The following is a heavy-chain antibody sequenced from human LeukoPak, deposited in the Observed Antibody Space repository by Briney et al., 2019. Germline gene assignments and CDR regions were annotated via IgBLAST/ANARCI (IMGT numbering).Heavy chain of an antibody. V-gene: IGHV3-48*01. Sequence: GGSLRLSCAASGFTFISYSMNWVRQAPGKGLEWVSYISSSSSPIYYADSVKGRFTISRDNAKNSLYLQMNSLRAEDTAVYYCAREYSSSGFDYWGQGTLVTVSS. J-gene: IGHJ4*02. D-gene: IGHD6-13*01. CDR1: GFTFISYS. CDR2: ISSSSSPI. CDR3: AREYSSSGFDY.